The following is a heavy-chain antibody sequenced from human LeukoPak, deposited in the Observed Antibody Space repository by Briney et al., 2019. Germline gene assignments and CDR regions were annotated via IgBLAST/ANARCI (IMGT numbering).Heavy chain of an antibody. CDR2: IYHSGST. J-gene: IGHJ6*02. CDR1: GGSISSGGYS. Sequence: SETLSLTCAVSGGSISSGGYSWSWIRQPPGKGLEWIGYIYHSGSTYYNPSLKSRVTISVDRSKNQFSLKLSSVTAADTAVYYCAGYLWFGERNGMDVWGQGTTVTVSS. CDR3: AGYLWFGERNGMDV. D-gene: IGHD3-10*01. V-gene: IGHV4-30-2*01.